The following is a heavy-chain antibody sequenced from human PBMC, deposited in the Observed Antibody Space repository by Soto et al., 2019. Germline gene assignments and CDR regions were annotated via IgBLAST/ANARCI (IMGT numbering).Heavy chain of an antibody. CDR2: ISYDGSNK. CDR1: GFTFSSYG. J-gene: IGHJ4*02. V-gene: IGHV3-30*18. D-gene: IGHD2-21*02. Sequence: QVQLVESGGGVVQPGRSLRLSCAASGFTFSSYGMHWVRQAPGKGLEWVAVISYDGSNKYYADSVKGRFTISRDNSKNTXXLQMNSLRAEDTAVYYCAKDLGAYCGGDCLLPFDYWGQGTLVTVSS. CDR3: AKDLGAYCGGDCLLPFDY.